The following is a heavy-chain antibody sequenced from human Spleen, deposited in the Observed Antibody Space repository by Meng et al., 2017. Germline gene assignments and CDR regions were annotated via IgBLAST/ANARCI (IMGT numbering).Heavy chain of an antibody. D-gene: IGHD2-15*01. V-gene: IGHV4/OR15-8*02. CDR3: ASWIYSCSWQ. CDR1: GGSISSIDW. CDR2: IYHGGDT. Sequence: WGAGLLKPSETLSLTCVVSGGSISSIDWWSWVRQPPGKGLEWIGEIYHGGDTNYNPSLKSRVTIAIDKSKNQFSLKLSSVTAADTAVYYCASWIYSCSWQWGQGALVTVSS. J-gene: IGHJ4*02.